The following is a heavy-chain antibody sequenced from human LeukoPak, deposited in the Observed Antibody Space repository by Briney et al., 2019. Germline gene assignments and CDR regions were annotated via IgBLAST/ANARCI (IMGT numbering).Heavy chain of an antibody. CDR3: AKDSKSSHVLLWFGELSAFDI. CDR2: INSDGSST. CDR1: RFTFSTYW. D-gene: IGHD3-10*01. Sequence: GGSLRLSCAASRFTFSTYWMHWVRQAPGKGLVWVSRINSDGSSTGYADSVKGRFTISRDNSKNTLYLQMNSLRAEDTAVYYCAKDSKSSHVLLWFGELSAFDIWGQGTMVTVSS. J-gene: IGHJ3*02. V-gene: IGHV3-74*01.